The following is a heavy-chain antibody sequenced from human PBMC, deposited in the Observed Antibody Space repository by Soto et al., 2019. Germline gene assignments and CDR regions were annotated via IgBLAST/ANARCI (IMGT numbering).Heavy chain of an antibody. CDR2: MNPNSGNT. V-gene: IGHV1-8*01. D-gene: IGHD3-3*01. CDR3: ARDYDFWRGYTIF. J-gene: IGHJ4*02. Sequence: ASVKVSCKASGYTFTSYDINWVRQATGQGLEWMGWMNPNSGNTGYAQKFQGRVTMTRNTSASTAYMELSSLRSEDTAVYYCARDYDFWRGYTIFWGQGTLVTLSS. CDR1: GYTFTSYD.